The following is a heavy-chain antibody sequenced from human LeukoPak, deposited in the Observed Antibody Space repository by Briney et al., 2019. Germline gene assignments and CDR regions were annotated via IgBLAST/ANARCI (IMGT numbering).Heavy chain of an antibody. CDR1: GYIFTTYA. J-gene: IGHJ4*02. CDR2: INPGNDNT. V-gene: IGHV1-3*01. D-gene: IGHD7-27*01. CDR3: ARDFNWGSDY. Sequence: EASVKVSCKASGYIFTTYAMHWVRQAPGQRLEWMGWINPGNDNTKYSQKFQGRLTLTRDTSASTGYMELSSLRSEDTAIYYCARDFNWGSDYWGQGTLVTVSS.